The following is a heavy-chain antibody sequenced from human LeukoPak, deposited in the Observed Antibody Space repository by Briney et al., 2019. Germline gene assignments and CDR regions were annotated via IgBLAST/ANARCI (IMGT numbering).Heavy chain of an antibody. CDR3: AKTGGHYYDSSASYYPDY. Sequence: GRSLRLSCAASGFTFSSYAMHWVRQAPGKGLEWVAVISYDGSNKYYADSVKGRFTISRDNSRKTLYLQMNSLRAEDTAVYYCAKTGGHYYDSSASYYPDYWGQGTLVTVSS. CDR2: ISYDGSNK. V-gene: IGHV3-30-3*02. D-gene: IGHD3-22*01. J-gene: IGHJ4*02. CDR1: GFTFSSYA.